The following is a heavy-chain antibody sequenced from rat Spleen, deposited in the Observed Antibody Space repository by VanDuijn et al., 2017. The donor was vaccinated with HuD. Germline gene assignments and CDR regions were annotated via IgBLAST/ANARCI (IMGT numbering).Heavy chain of an antibody. J-gene: IGHJ2*01. D-gene: IGHD1-10*01. Sequence: EVQLVESGGGLVQPGRSLKLSCAASGFTFNDYYMAWVRQAPTKGLEWVASINYDGDNTYYRDSVKGRFTISRDNAKSTLYLQMNSLRSEDTATYYCTNSAYNNRRHYFDYWGQGVMVTVSS. CDR1: GFTFNDYY. V-gene: IGHV5-20*01. CDR2: INYDGDNT. CDR3: TNSAYNNRRHYFDY.